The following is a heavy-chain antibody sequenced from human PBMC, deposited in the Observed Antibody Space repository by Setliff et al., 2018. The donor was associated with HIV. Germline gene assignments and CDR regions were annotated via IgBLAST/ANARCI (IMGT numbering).Heavy chain of an antibody. CDR2: IKQDGSEK. Sequence: PGGSLRLSCAASGFTFSSYWMSWVRQAPGKGLEWVANIKQDGSEKYYVDSVKGRFTISRDNAKNSLYLQMNSLRAEDTAVYYCARRTPGYSSSYYFDYWGQGTLVTVSS. V-gene: IGHV3-7*01. CDR3: ARRTPGYSSSYYFDY. CDR1: GFTFSSYW. D-gene: IGHD6-13*01. J-gene: IGHJ4*02.